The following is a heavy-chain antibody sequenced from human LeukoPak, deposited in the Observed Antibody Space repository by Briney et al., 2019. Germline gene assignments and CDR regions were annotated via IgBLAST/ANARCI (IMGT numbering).Heavy chain of an antibody. CDR3: AKDRRLLGGFDY. D-gene: IGHD3-16*01. J-gene: IGHJ4*02. Sequence: GGSLRLSCAASGFTFSSYAMSWVRQAPGRGLEWVSAISGSGGSTYYADSVKGRFTISRDNSKNTLYLQMNSLRAEDTAVYYCAKDRRLLGGFDYWGQGTLVTVSS. V-gene: IGHV3-23*01. CDR2: ISGSGGST. CDR1: GFTFSSYA.